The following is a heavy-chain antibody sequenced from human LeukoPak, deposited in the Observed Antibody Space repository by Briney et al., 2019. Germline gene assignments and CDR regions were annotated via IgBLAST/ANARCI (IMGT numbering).Heavy chain of an antibody. J-gene: IGHJ6*03. CDR1: GFTFSSYA. V-gene: IGHV3-48*04. Sequence: GGSLRLSCAASGFTFSSYAMNWVRQAPGKGLEWVSYISSSGSTIYYADSVKGRFTISRDNAKNSLYLQMNSLRAEDTAVYYCARVDSSGYYYYYYYMDVWGKGTTVTISS. CDR3: ARVDSSGYYYYYYYMDV. D-gene: IGHD3-22*01. CDR2: ISSSGSTI.